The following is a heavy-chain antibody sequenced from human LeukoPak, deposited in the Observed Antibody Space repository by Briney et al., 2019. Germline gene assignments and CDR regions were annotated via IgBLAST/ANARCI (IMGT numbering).Heavy chain of an antibody. Sequence: GGSLRLSCAASGFTFSNYAMSWVRQAPGKGLEWVSAISESGASTYYAGSVKGRFTISRDNSKNTLYLQLNSLRAEDTAVYFCAKRGKGYCSSPSCATDYWGQGTLVTVSS. CDR1: GFTFSNYA. J-gene: IGHJ4*02. CDR2: ISESGAST. CDR3: AKRGKGYCSSPSCATDY. V-gene: IGHV3-23*01. D-gene: IGHD2-2*01.